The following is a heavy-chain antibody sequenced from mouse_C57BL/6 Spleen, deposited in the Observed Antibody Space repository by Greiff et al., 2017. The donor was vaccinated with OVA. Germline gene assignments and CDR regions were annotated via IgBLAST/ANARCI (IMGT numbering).Heavy chain of an antibody. CDR1: GYSITSGYD. Sequence: EVQLQESGPGMVKPSQSLSLTCTVTGYSITSGYDWHWIRHFPGNKLEWMGYISYSGSTNYNPSLKSRISITHDTSKNHFFLKLNSVTTEDTATYYCARGRDYEGAMDYWGQGTSVTVSS. CDR3: ARGRDYEGAMDY. D-gene: IGHD2-4*01. J-gene: IGHJ4*01. V-gene: IGHV3-1*01. CDR2: ISYSGST.